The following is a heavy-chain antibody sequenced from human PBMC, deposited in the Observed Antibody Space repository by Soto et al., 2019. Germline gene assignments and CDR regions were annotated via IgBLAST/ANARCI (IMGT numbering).Heavy chain of an antibody. D-gene: IGHD6-6*01. J-gene: IGHJ5*02. CDR2: IWYDGSNK. Sequence: GGSLRLSCAASGFTFSSYGMHWVRQAPGKGLEWVAVIWYDGSNKYYADSVKGRFTISRDNSKNTLYLQMNSLRAEDTAVYYCARERVARRWNNWFDPWGQGTLVTVSS. V-gene: IGHV3-33*01. CDR1: GFTFSSYG. CDR3: ARERVARRWNNWFDP.